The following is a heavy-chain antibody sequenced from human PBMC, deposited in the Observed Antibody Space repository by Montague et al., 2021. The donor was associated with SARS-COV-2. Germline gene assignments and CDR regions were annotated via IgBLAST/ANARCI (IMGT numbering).Heavy chain of an antibody. Sequence: SLRLSCAASGFTFSSYEMRWVRQAPGKGLEWVSYISTSGGTIYYADSMKGRFTISRDNAKNSLYMEMNSLRAEDTALYYCARMYYDNSGYSDYPLGYWGRGTLVPVTS. J-gene: IGHJ4*02. V-gene: IGHV3-48*03. CDR3: ARMYYDNSGYSDYPLGY. CDR1: GFTFSSYE. D-gene: IGHD3-22*01. CDR2: ISTSGGTI.